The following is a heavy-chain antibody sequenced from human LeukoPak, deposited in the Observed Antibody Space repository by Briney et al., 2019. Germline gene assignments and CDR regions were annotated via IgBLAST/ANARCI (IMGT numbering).Heavy chain of an antibody. CDR3: ARDGGDYYDSSGYYSKAFDI. D-gene: IGHD3-22*01. V-gene: IGHV4-30-2*01. CDR1: GGSISSGGYS. CDR2: IYHSGST. J-gene: IGHJ3*02. Sequence: SETLSLTCAVSGGSISSGGYSWSWIRQPPGKGLEWIGYIYHSGSTYYNPSLKSRVTISVDRSKNQFSLKLSSVTAADTAVYYCARDGGDYYDSSGYYSKAFDIWGQGTMDTVSS.